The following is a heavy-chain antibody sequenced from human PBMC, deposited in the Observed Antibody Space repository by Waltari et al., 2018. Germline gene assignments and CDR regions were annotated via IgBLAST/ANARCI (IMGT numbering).Heavy chain of an antibody. CDR2: INAGNGNT. D-gene: IGHD1-26*01. CDR1: GYTFTSYA. V-gene: IGHV1-3*01. CDR3: ARADRWELSFNY. Sequence: QVQLVQSGAEVKKPGASVKVSCKASGYTFTSYAMHWVRQAPGQRLEWMGWINAGNGNTKYSQKFQGRVTITRDTSASTAYMELSSLRSEDTAVYYCARADRWELSFNYWGQGTLVTVSS. J-gene: IGHJ4*02.